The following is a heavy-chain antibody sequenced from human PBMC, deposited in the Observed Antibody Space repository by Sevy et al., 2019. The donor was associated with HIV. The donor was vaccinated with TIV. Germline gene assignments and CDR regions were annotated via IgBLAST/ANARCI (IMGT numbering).Heavy chain of an antibody. CDR2: ISSNGGST. CDR1: GFTFSSYA. Sequence: GGSLRLSCSASGFTFSSYAMHWVRQAPGKGLEYVSAISSNGGSTYYADSVKGRFTISSDNSKNTLYLQMSSLRAEDTAGYYCVKGRVSYYDSSGYFDYWGQGTLVTVSS. CDR3: VKGRVSYYDSSGYFDY. J-gene: IGHJ4*02. V-gene: IGHV3-64D*06. D-gene: IGHD3-22*01.